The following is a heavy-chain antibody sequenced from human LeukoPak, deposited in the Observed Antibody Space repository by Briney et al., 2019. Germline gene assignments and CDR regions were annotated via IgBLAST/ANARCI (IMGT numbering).Heavy chain of an antibody. Sequence: ASVTVSCTASGGTFSSYAISWVRQAPGQGLEWMGGIIPIFGTANYAQKFQGRVTITADESTSTAYMELSSLRSEDTAVYYCARDRRGQLRYFRLGNWFDPWGQGTLVTVSS. V-gene: IGHV1-69*13. D-gene: IGHD1-1*01. CDR1: GGTFSSYA. J-gene: IGHJ5*02. CDR3: ARDRRGQLRYFRLGNWFDP. CDR2: IIPIFGTA.